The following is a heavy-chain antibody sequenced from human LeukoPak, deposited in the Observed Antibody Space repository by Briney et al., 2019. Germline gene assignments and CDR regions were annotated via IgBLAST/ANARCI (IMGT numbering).Heavy chain of an antibody. V-gene: IGHV3-33*01. CDR3: ARDLMGATIDY. J-gene: IGHJ4*02. Sequence: PGGSLRLSCAASGFTFSNYVMHWVRQAPGKGLEWVAVIWYDGSNKYYADSVKGRFTISRDNAKNSLHLLMNSLRAEDTAVYYCARDLMGATIDYWGQGTLVTVSS. D-gene: IGHD1-26*01. CDR1: GFTFSNYV. CDR2: IWYDGSNK.